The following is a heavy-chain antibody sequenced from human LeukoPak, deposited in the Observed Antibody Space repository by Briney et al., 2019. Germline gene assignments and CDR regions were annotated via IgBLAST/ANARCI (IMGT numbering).Heavy chain of an antibody. D-gene: IGHD3-16*02. J-gene: IGHJ4*02. CDR1: VFTFSRYE. Sequence: GGSLRLSCAASVFTFSRYEMNWVRQAPGKGLEWVSYISGSGTTIYYADSVKGRFTISRDNAKNSLYLQMNSLRAEDTAVYYCARGALSGGSYYDYVWGSYRAYYFDYWGQGTLVTVSS. V-gene: IGHV3-48*03. CDR3: ARGALSGGSYYDYVWGSYRAYYFDY. CDR2: ISGSGTTI.